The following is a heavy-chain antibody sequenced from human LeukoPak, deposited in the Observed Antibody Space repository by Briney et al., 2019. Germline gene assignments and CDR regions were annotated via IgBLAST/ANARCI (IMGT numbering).Heavy chain of an antibody. CDR2: FDPEDGET. D-gene: IGHD3-10*01. CDR3: ARDRRYYYGSGSYNWFDP. CDR1: GYTLTELS. J-gene: IGHJ5*02. V-gene: IGHV1-24*01. Sequence: ASVKVSCKVSGYTLTELSMHWVRQAPGKGLEWMGGFDPEDGETIYAQKFQGRVTMTEDTSTDTAYMELSSLRSEDTAVYYCARDRRYYYGSGSYNWFDPWGQGTLVTVSS.